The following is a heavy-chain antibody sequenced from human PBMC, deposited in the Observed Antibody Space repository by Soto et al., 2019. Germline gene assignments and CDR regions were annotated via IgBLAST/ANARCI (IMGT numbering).Heavy chain of an antibody. D-gene: IGHD3-3*01. J-gene: IGHJ4*02. CDR1: GFTFSSYA. V-gene: IGHV3-23*01. CDR3: AKGASRTQYYDFWSDLDYFDY. Sequence: GSLRLSCAASGFTFSSYAMSWVRQAPGKGLEWVSAISGSGGSTYYADSVKGRFTISRDNSKNTLYLQMNSLRAEDTAVYYCAKGASRTQYYDFWSDLDYFDYWGQGTLVTVSS. CDR2: ISGSGGST.